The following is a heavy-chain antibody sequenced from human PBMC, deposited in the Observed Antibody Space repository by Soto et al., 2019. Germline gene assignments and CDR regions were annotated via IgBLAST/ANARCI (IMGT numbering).Heavy chain of an antibody. CDR3: AREVGRLGYCSSTSCYTGENWFDP. Sequence: PSVTLSLTCAVYGGSFSGYYWSWIRQPPGKGLEWIGEINHSGSTNYNPSLKSRVTISVDTSKNQFSLQLNSVTPEDTAVYYCAREVGRLGYCSSTSCYTGENWFDPWGQGTLVTVSS. CDR1: GGSFSGYY. V-gene: IGHV4-34*01. J-gene: IGHJ5*02. CDR2: INHSGST. D-gene: IGHD2-2*02.